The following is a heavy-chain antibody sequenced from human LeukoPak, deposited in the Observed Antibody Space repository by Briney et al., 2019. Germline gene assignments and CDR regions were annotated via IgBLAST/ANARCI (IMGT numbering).Heavy chain of an antibody. CDR3: ARDLNYYDSSGYSLYYYYYMDV. J-gene: IGHJ6*03. CDR2: ISSSSSYI. D-gene: IGHD3-22*01. V-gene: IGHV3-21*01. CDR1: GFTFSSYG. Sequence: GGSLRLSCAASGFTFSSYGMTWVRQAPGKGLEWVSSISSSSSYIYYADSVKGRFTISRDNAKNSLYLQMNSLRAEDTAVYYCARDLNYYDSSGYSLYYYYYMDVWGKGTTVTVSS.